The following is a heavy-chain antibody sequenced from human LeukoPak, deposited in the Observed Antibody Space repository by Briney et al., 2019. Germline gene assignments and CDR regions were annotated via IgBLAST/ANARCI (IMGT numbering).Heavy chain of an antibody. J-gene: IGHJ3*02. Sequence: ASVKVSCKASGYTFTGYYMHWVRQAPGQGLEWMGWINPNSGGTNYAQKFQGRVTMTRDTSISTAYMELSRLRSDDTAVYYCARSKSIAARLAGAFDIWGQGTMVTVSS. CDR3: ARSKSIAARLAGAFDI. CDR1: GYTFTGYY. V-gene: IGHV1-2*02. D-gene: IGHD6-6*01. CDR2: INPNSGGT.